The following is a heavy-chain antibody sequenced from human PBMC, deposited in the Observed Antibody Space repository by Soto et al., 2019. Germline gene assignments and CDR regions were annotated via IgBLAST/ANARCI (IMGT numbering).Heavy chain of an antibody. V-gene: IGHV1-69*01. CDR1: GGTFSSYA. CDR3: ARTREGYGGNLG. CDR2: ISPIFGTA. D-gene: IGHD2-21*01. Sequence: QVQLVQSGAEVKKPGSSVKVSCKASGGTFSSYAISWVRQAPGQGLEWMGGISPIFGTANYAQKFQGRVTITADESTSTAYMELSRLRSEDTAVYYCARTREGYGGNLGWGQGTLVTVSS. J-gene: IGHJ4*02.